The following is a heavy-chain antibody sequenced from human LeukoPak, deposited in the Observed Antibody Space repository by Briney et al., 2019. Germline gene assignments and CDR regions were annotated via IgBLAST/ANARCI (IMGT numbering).Heavy chain of an antibody. CDR2: INPHSGGT. CDR3: ARLYGGNSLGQMDY. V-gene: IGHV1-2*02. Sequence: GASVKVSCKASGYTFTGYYMHWVRQAPGQGLEWMGWINPHSGGTNYAQKFLGRVTMTRDTSISTAYMDLSSLISNDTAVYYCARLYGGNSLGQMDYWGQGTLVTVSS. J-gene: IGHJ4*02. CDR1: GYTFTGYY. D-gene: IGHD4-23*01.